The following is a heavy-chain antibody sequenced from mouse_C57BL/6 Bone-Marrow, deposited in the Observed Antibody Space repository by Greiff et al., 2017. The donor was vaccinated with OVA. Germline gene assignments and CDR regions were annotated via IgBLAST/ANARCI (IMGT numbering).Heavy chain of an antibody. Sequence: VQLKESGAELVRPGASVKLSCTASGFNIKDDYMHWVKQRPEQGLEWIGWIDPENGDTEYASKFQGKATITADTSSNTAYLQLSSLTSEDTAVYYCTTGYGNYEGFAYWGQGTLVTVSA. CDR1: GFNIKDDY. D-gene: IGHD2-10*02. CDR3: TTGYGNYEGFAY. V-gene: IGHV14-4*01. CDR2: IDPENGDT. J-gene: IGHJ3*01.